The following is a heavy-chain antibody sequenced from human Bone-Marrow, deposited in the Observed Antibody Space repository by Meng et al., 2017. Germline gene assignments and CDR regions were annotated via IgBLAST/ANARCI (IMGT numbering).Heavy chain of an antibody. D-gene: IGHD1-20*01. J-gene: IGHJ5*02. V-gene: IGHV3-66*02. CDR2: IYSGGST. CDR3: ARVTGPSWFDP. CDR1: GFTVSSNY. Sequence: GESLKISCAASGFTVSSNYMSWVRQAPGKGLEWVSVIYSGGSTYYADSVKGRFTISRDNSKNTLYLQMNSLRAEDTAVYYCARVTGPSWFDPWGQGNQVNFSS.